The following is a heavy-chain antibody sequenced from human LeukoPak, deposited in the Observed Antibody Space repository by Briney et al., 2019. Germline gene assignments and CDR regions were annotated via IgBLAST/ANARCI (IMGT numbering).Heavy chain of an antibody. Sequence: GGSLRLSCAASGFTFDDYGMSWVRQAPGKGLEWVSGINWNGGSTGYADSVKGRFTISRDNAKNSLYLQMNSLRAEDTALYYCAREEYYYGSGSSTPLYYFDYWGQGTLVTVSS. CDR2: INWNGGST. CDR3: AREEYYYGSGSSTPLYYFDY. J-gene: IGHJ4*02. V-gene: IGHV3-20*04. CDR1: GFTFDDYG. D-gene: IGHD3-10*01.